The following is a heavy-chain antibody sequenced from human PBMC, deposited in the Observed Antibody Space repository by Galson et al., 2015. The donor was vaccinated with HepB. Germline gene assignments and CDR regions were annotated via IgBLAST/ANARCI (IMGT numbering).Heavy chain of an antibody. D-gene: IGHD5-12*01. Sequence: SLRLSCAASGFTFSSYAMHWVRQAPGKGLEWVAVISYDGSNKYYAGSVKGRFTISRDNSKNTLYLQMNSLRAEDTAVYYCARDGNDIVATLIRGYYYYYYGMDVWGQGTTVTVSS. CDR3: ARDGNDIVATLIRGYYYYYYGMDV. J-gene: IGHJ6*02. CDR2: ISYDGSNK. V-gene: IGHV3-30*04. CDR1: GFTFSSYA.